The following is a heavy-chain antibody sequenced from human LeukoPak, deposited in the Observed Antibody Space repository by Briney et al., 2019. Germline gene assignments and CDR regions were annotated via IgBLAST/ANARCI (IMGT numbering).Heavy chain of an antibody. D-gene: IGHD3-3*01. Sequence: PGGSLRLSCAASGFTFSSYWMSWVRQAPGKGLEWVANIKQDGSEKYYVDSVKGRFTISRDKAKNSLYLQMNSLRAEDTAVYYCAKVIYDFWSGYFLFDYWGQGTLVTVSS. CDR3: AKVIYDFWSGYFLFDY. CDR1: GFTFSSYW. CDR2: IKQDGSEK. J-gene: IGHJ4*02. V-gene: IGHV3-7*01.